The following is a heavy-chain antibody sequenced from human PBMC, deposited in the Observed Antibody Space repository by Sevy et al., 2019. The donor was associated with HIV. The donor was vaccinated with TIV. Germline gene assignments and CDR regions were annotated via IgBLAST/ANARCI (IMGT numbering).Heavy chain of an antibody. D-gene: IGHD7-27*01. CDR3: ASHDWGREDY. CDR1: GYSISSGYW. J-gene: IGHJ4*02. V-gene: IGHV4-38-2*02. Sequence: SKTLSLTCTVSGYSISSGYWWDWFRRPPGKGLKRIGAIYYRGDTQYNPSLKSRVTISRDTSKNQFSLNLASMTAADTAVYYCASHDWGREDYWGQGALVTVSS. CDR2: IYYRGDT.